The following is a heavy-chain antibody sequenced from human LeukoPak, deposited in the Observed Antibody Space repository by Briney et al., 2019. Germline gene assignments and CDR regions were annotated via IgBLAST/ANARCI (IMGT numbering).Heavy chain of an antibody. V-gene: IGHV4-39*07. J-gene: IGHJ3*02. Sequence: SETLSLTCTVSGGSISSSSYYWGWIRQPPGKGLEWIGSIYYSGSTYYNPSLKSRVTISVDTSKNQFSLKLSSVTAADTAVYYCGGHWGPQTGAFDIWGQGTMVTVSS. CDR1: GGSISSSSYY. D-gene: IGHD7-27*01. CDR2: IYYSGST. CDR3: GGHWGPQTGAFDI.